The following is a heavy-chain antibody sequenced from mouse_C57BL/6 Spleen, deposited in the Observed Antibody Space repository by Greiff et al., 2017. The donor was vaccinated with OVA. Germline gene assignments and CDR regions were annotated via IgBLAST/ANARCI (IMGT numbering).Heavy chain of an antibody. V-gene: IGHV1-72*01. J-gene: IGHJ1*03. CDR2: IDPNSGGT. CDR3: ARDYYGSSYKWYFDV. Sequence: VQLQQSGAELVKPGASVKLSCKASGYTFTSYWMHWVKQRPGRGLEWIGRIDPNSGGTKYNEKFKSKATLTVDKSSSTAYMQLSSLTSEDSAVYYCARDYYGSSYKWYFDVWGTGTTVTVSS. CDR1: GYTFTSYW. D-gene: IGHD1-1*01.